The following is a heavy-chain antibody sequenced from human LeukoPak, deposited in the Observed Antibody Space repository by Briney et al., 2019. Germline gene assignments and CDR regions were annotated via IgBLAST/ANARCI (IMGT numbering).Heavy chain of an antibody. Sequence: PLASVKVSCKASGGTFSSYSMNWVRQAPGKGLEWVSYISSSSSTIYYADSVKGRFTISRDNAKNSLYLQMNSLRAEDTAVYYCAREVGASEFDYWGQGTLVTVSS. CDR3: AREVGASEFDY. V-gene: IGHV3-48*04. D-gene: IGHD1-26*01. CDR2: ISSSSSTI. J-gene: IGHJ4*02. CDR1: GGTFSSYS.